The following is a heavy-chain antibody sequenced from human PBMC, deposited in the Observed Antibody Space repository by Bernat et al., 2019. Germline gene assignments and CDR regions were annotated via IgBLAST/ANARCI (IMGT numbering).Heavy chain of an antibody. D-gene: IGHD6-19*01. Sequence: QLQLQESGPGLVKPSGTLSLTCAVSGASISSNEWWSWVRQPPGKGLEWIGEIYHSGTTNYNPSLRSRVTMSVDKSKNQFSLRLNSVTAADTAVYYCASKIGILVAGPFYDYWGQGTLVTVSS. J-gene: IGHJ4*02. CDR2: IYHSGTT. CDR3: ASKIGILVAGPFYDY. CDR1: GASISSNEW. V-gene: IGHV4-4*02.